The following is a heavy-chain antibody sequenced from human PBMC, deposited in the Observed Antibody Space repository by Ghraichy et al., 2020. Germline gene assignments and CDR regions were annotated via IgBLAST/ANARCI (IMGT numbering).Heavy chain of an antibody. V-gene: IGHV3-30*18. Sequence: GGSLRLSCAASGFTFSSYGMHWVRQAPGKGLEWVAVISYDGSNKYYADSVKGRFTISRDNSKNTLYLQMNSLRAEDTAVYYCAKDRRSLRGAAPKDYYYYGMDVWGQGTTVTVSS. J-gene: IGHJ6*02. CDR1: GFTFSSYG. CDR2: ISYDGSNK. D-gene: IGHD6-25*01. CDR3: AKDRRSLRGAAPKDYYYYGMDV.